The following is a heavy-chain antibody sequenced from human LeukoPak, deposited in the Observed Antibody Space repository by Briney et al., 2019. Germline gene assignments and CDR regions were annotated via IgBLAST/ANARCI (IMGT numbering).Heavy chain of an antibody. CDR2: ISGSGGST. CDR3: AKGQQWLVPGTYFDY. D-gene: IGHD6-19*01. V-gene: IGHV3-23*01. CDR1: GFTFSSYA. Sequence: GGSLRLSCAASGFTFSSYAMSLVRQAPRKGLEWVLAISGSGGSTYYADSVKGRFTISRDNSKNTLYLQMNSLRAEDTAVYYCAKGQQWLVPGTYFDYWGQGTLVTVSS. J-gene: IGHJ4*02.